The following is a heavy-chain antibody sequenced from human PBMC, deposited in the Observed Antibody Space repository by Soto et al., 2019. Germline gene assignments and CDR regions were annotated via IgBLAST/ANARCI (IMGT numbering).Heavy chain of an antibody. Sequence: QVQLVESGGDVVQPGRSLRLSCTASGFIFNDYGIHWVRQAPGKGLEWVAVMSYDGSLKYYADSVKGRFSISRDNSKNTLYLQMNSLRPEDTALYYCAKESGRGINLQYYFDCWGQGTLVTVSS. D-gene: IGHD5-12*01. CDR2: MSYDGSLK. CDR3: AKESGRGINLQYYFDC. V-gene: IGHV3-30*18. CDR1: GFIFNDYG. J-gene: IGHJ4*02.